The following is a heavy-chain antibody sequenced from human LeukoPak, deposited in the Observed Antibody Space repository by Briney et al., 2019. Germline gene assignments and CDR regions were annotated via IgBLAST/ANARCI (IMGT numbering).Heavy chain of an antibody. V-gene: IGHV3-74*01. CDR1: GFTFSSYW. CDR3: ARDITPFGWSGYYPPPPYFQH. CDR2: INSDGSST. D-gene: IGHD3-3*01. J-gene: IGHJ1*01. Sequence: PGGSLRLSCAASGFTFSSYWMHWVRQAPGKGLVWVSRINSDGSSTSYADSVKGRFTISRDNAKNTLYLQMNSLRAEDTAVYYCARDITPFGWSGYYPPPPYFQHWGQGTLVTVSS.